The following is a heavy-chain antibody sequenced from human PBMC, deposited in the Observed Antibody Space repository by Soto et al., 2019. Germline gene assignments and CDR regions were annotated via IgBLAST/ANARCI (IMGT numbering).Heavy chain of an antibody. CDR1: ESDG. CDR3: ANRGNPLMDV. CDR2: INRYNGIT. Sequence: QVQLVQSGSELKKPGDSVKVSCKVPESDGITWVRQARGQGLEWMGWINRYNGITNYAYEFQDRVTMTIDTTTRTGYMELTSLRSDDTAVYYCANRGNPLMDVWGQGTTVTVSS. V-gene: IGHV1-18*01. J-gene: IGHJ6*02.